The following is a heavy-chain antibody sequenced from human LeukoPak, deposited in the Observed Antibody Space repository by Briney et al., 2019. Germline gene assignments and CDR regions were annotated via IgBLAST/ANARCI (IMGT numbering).Heavy chain of an antibody. CDR3: ARVGATLLIDY. CDR1: SGSITSHY. J-gene: IGHJ4*02. Sequence: PSETLSLTCTVSSGSITSHYWSWIRQPPGKGLEWIGHIYHSGSTNYNPSLKSRVTISVDTSENQFSLKLSSVTAADTAVYYCARVGATLLIDYWGQGTLVTVSS. V-gene: IGHV4-59*08. D-gene: IGHD1-26*01. CDR2: IYHSGST.